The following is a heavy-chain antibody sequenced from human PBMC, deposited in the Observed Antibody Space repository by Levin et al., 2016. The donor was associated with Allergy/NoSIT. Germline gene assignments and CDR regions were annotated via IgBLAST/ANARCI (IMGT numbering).Heavy chain of an antibody. V-gene: IGHV5-10-1*01. CDR2: IDPSDSYT. J-gene: IGHJ6*03. Sequence: VRQMPGKGLEWMGRIDPSDSYTNYSPSFQGHVTISADKSISTAYLQWSSLKASDTAMYYCARFNIVVVPAAIADDYYYYYMDVWGKGTTVTVSS. CDR3: ARFNIVVVPAAIADDYYYYYMDV. D-gene: IGHD2-2*02.